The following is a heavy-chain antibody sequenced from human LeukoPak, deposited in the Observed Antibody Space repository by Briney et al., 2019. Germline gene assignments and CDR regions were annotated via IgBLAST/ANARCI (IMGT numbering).Heavy chain of an antibody. CDR1: GFNFSNYW. J-gene: IGHJ4*02. CDR2: ISYDGSNK. D-gene: IGHD4-17*01. Sequence: PGGSLRLSCAASGFNFSNYWMSWVRQTPGKGLEWVAVISYDGSNKYYADSVKGRFTISRDNSKNTLYLQMNSLRAEDTAVYYCAKDLYGDCGYWGQGTLVTVSS. V-gene: IGHV3-30*18. CDR3: AKDLYGDCGY.